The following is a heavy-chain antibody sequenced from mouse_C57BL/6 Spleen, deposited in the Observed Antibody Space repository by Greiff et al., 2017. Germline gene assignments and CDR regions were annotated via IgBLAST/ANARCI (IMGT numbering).Heavy chain of an antibody. CDR3: TSWGTGTDYFDY. V-gene: IGHV1-15*01. D-gene: IGHD4-1*01. J-gene: IGHJ2*01. CDR2: IDPETGGT. CDR1: GYTFTDYE. Sequence: QVQLQQSGAELVRPGASVTLSCKASGYTFTDYEMHWVKQTPVHGLEWIGAIDPETGGTAYNQKFKGKAILAADKSSSTAYMELRSLSSEDSAVYYCTSWGTGTDYFDYWGQGTTLTVSS.